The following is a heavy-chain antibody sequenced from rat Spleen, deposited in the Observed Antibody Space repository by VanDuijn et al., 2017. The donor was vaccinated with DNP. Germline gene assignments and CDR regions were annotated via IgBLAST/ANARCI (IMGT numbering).Heavy chain of an antibody. D-gene: IGHD1-12*02. CDR2: ISYNGGTP. CDR1: GFTFSDYY. CDR3: TTTHYFDGWFPFDY. Sequence: EVLLVESDGGLVQPGRSLKLSCAVSGFTFSDYYMAWVRQAPAKGLEWVATISYNGGTPYYRDSVKGRFTISRDNAQSTLYLQMDSLRSEDTATYYCTTTHYFDGWFPFDYWGQGVMVTVSS. J-gene: IGHJ2*01. V-gene: IGHV5-20*01.